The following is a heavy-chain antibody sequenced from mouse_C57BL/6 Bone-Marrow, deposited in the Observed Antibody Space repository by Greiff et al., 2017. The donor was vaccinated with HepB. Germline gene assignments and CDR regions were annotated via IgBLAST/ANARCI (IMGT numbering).Heavy chain of an antibody. J-gene: IGHJ3*01. Sequence: EVMLVESGGDLVKPGGSLKLSCAASGFTFSSYGMSWVRQTPDKRLEWVATISSGGSYTYYPDSVKGRFTISRDNAKNTLYLQMSSLKSEDTAMYYCARYEIYYGNYGEFAYWGQGTLVTVSA. CDR2: ISSGGSYT. V-gene: IGHV5-6*01. CDR3: ARYEIYYGNYGEFAY. CDR1: GFTFSSYG. D-gene: IGHD2-1*01.